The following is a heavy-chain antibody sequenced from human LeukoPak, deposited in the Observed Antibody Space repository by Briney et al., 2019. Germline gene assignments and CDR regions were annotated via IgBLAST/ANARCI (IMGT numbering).Heavy chain of an antibody. J-gene: IGHJ4*02. CDR3: ARGVEYSRSSDNILFEY. D-gene: IGHD6-6*01. Sequence: SETLSLTCTVSSGSMNKYQWTWIRRSAGKGLEWIGRIYSSGYTDYNSSLKGRITMSLDTSKNQFSLKLTSVSAADTAVYYCARGVEYSRSSDNILFEYWGQGSLVIVSS. V-gene: IGHV4-4*07. CDR1: SGSMNKYQ. CDR2: IYSSGYT.